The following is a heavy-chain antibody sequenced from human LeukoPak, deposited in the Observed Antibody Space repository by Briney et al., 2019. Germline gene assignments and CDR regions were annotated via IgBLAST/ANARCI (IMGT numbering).Heavy chain of an antibody. V-gene: IGHV3-23*01. Sequence: GGSLRLSCAASGFNSNDYFMSWVRQAPGKGLEWVSSISGSGRSLYYADSIKGRFNISRDNSKHILYLQMDSLRAEDTAIYYCATEVVYWGQGALVTVSS. J-gene: IGHJ4*02. CDR1: GFNSNDYF. CDR3: ATEVVY. CDR2: ISGSGRSL.